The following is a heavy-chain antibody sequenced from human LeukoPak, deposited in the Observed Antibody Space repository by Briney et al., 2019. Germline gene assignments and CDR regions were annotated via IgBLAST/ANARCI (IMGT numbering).Heavy chain of an antibody. V-gene: IGHV4-59*08. CDR1: GVSISSYY. J-gene: IGHJ5*02. Sequence: SETLSLTCTVSGVSISSYYWSWIRQPPGKGLEWIGYIYYSGSTNYNPALKSRVTISVDTSKNQFSLKLSSVTAADTAVYYCAGLVGCSGGSCYCDETMFDPWGQGTLVTVSS. CDR2: IYYSGST. D-gene: IGHD2-15*01. CDR3: AGLVGCSGGSCYCDETMFDP.